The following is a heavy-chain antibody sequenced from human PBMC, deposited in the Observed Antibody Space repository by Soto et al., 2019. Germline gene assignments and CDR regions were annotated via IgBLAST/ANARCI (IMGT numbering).Heavy chain of an antibody. D-gene: IGHD4-17*01. CDR2: ISSSSSKI. Sequence: EVQVVESGGGLVQPGGSLRLSCAASGFTFSRHSMNWVRQAPGKGLEWVSYISSSSSKIFYADSVKGRFTISRDNAKNSLYLQMNSLRDEDTAVYYCARAHDYGAYEAKGVDYWGQGTLVTVSP. J-gene: IGHJ4*02. CDR1: GFTFSRHS. CDR3: ARAHDYGAYEAKGVDY. V-gene: IGHV3-48*02.